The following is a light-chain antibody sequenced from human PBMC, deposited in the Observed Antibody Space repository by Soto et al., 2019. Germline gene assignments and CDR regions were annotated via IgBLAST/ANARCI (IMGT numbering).Light chain of an antibody. Sequence: EIVLTQSPGTLSLSPGERATLSCRASQSVSTNYLAWYQRKPGQAPRLLIYGASSRATDIPNRFSGRGSGTDFNLTITRLKAEDFAVYYCQQYGSSPPTFGQGTKVEIK. CDR3: QQYGSSPPT. CDR2: GAS. CDR1: QSVSTNY. V-gene: IGKV3-20*01. J-gene: IGKJ1*01.